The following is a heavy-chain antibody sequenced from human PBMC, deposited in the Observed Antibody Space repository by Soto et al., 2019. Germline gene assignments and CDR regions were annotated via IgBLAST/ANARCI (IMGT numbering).Heavy chain of an antibody. V-gene: IGHV1-18*04. CDR3: ARSRLYSSSSNYYYYGMDV. CDR2: ISAYNGNT. J-gene: IGHJ6*02. Sequence: ASVKVSCKASGYPFTSYGISWVRHAPGQGLEWMGWISAYNGNTNYAQKLQGRVTMTTDTSTSTAYMELRSLRSDDTAVYYCARSRLYSSSSNYYYYGMDVWGQGTTVTV. D-gene: IGHD6-6*01. CDR1: GYPFTSYG.